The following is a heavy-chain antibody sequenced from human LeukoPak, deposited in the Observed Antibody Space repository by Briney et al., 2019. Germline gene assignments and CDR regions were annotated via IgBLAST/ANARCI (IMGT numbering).Heavy chain of an antibody. J-gene: IGHJ3*02. Sequence: PSETLSLTCTVSGGSISSYYWSWIRQPPGKGLEWIGYIYYSGSTNYNPSLKSRVTISVDTSKNQFSLKLSSVTAADTAVYYCARKKVVVYAFDIWGQGTMVTVSS. CDR1: GGSISSYY. CDR3: ARKKVVVYAFDI. D-gene: IGHD2-15*01. V-gene: IGHV4-59*12. CDR2: IYYSGST.